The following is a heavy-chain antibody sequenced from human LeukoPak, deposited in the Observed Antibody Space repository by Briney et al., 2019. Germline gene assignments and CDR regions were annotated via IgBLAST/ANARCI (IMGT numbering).Heavy chain of an antibody. D-gene: IGHD5-18*01. V-gene: IGHV3-33*01. J-gene: IGHJ2*01. CDR1: GFTFSSYG. Sequence: GRSLRLSCAASGFTFSSYGMHWVRQAPGKGLEWVAVIWYDGSIKYYADSVKGRFSISRDNSKNTLYLRMHSLRVEDTAVYYCARDEGDSYGTYWYFDLWGRGTLVTVSS. CDR3: ARDEGDSYGTYWYFDL. CDR2: IWYDGSIK.